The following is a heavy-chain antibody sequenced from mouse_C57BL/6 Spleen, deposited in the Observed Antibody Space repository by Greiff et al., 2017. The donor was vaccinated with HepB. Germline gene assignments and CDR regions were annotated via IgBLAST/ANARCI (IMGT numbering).Heavy chain of an antibody. V-gene: IGHV1-52*01. D-gene: IGHD2-3*01. Sequence: QVQLQQPGAELVRPGSSVKLSCKASGYTFTSYWMHWVKQRPIQGLEWIGNIDPSDSETHYNQKFKDKATLTVDKSSSTAYMQLSSLTSEDSAVYYCARSIYDGYYAVYFDYWGQGTTLTVSS. CDR3: ARSIYDGYYAVYFDY. CDR2: IDPSDSET. CDR1: GYTFTSYW. J-gene: IGHJ2*01.